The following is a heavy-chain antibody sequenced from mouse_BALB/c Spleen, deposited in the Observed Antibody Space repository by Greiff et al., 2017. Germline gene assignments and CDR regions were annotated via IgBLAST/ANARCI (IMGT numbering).Heavy chain of an antibody. CDR1: GFTFSDYY. CDR3: AKDDYDDAYAMDY. D-gene: IGHD2-4*01. J-gene: IGHJ4*01. CDR2: ISDGGSYT. V-gene: IGHV5-4*02. Sequence: EVQRVESGGGLVKPGGSLKLSCAASGFTFSDYYMYWVRQTPEKRLEWVATISDGGSYTYYPDSVKGRFTISRDNAKNNLYLQMSSLKSEDTAMYYCAKDDYDDAYAMDYWGQGTSVTVSS.